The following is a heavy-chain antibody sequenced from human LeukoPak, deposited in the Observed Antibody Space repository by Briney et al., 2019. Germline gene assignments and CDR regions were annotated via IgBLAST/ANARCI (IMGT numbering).Heavy chain of an antibody. CDR3: ARGPTVSTYYYYYMDV. Sequence: ASVKVSCKASGGTFSSYAISWVRQAPGQGLEWMGGIIPIFGTANYAQKFQGRVTITTDESTSTAYMELSSLRSEDTAVYYCARGPTVSTYYYYYMDVWGKGTTVTVSS. J-gene: IGHJ6*03. V-gene: IGHV1-69*05. CDR2: IIPIFGTA. D-gene: IGHD4-11*01. CDR1: GGTFSSYA.